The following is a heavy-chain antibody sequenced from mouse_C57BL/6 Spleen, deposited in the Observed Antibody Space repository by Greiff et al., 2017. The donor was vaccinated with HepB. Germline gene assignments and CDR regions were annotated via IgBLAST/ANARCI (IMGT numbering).Heavy chain of an antibody. CDR3: ARNTPQATWCWFAY. V-gene: IGHV8-12*01. D-gene: IGHD3-2*02. J-gene: IGHJ3*01. CDR1: GFSLSTSGMG. Sequence: QVTLKESGPGILQSSQTLSLTCSFSGFSLSTSGMGVSWIRQPSGKGLEWLAHIYWDDDKRYNPSLKSRLTISKDTSKNQVFLKITSVDTADTATYYCARNTPQATWCWFAYWGQGTLVTVSA. CDR2: IYWDDDK.